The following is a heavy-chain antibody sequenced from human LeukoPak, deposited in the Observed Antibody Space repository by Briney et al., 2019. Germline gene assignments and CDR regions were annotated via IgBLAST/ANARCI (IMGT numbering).Heavy chain of an antibody. CDR2: ISSSSSTI. CDR3: AREGGEQRIYYYYMDV. Sequence: PGGSLRLSCAASGFTFSSYSMNWVRQAPGKGLEWVSYISSSSSTIYYADSVKGRFTISRDNAKNSLYLQMDSLRAEDTAVYYCAREGGEQRIYYYYMDVWGKGTTVTVSS. CDR1: GFTFSSYS. D-gene: IGHD1/OR15-1a*01. J-gene: IGHJ6*03. V-gene: IGHV3-48*04.